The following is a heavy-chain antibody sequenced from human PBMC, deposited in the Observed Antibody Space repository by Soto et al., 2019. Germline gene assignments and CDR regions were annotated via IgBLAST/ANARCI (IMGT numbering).Heavy chain of an antibody. V-gene: IGHV1-69*04. D-gene: IGHD4-4*01. CDR3: ARDQWGMTTVTPSDY. Sequence: ASVKVSCKASGGTFSSYTISWVRQAPGQGLEWMGRIIPILGIANYAQKFQGRVTITADKSTSTPYMELSSLRSEDTAVYYCARDQWGMTTVTPSDYWGQGTLVTVSS. CDR1: GGTFSSYT. CDR2: IIPILGIA. J-gene: IGHJ4*02.